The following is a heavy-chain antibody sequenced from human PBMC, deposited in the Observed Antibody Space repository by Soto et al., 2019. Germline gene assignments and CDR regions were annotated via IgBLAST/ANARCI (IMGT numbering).Heavy chain of an antibody. J-gene: IGHJ4*02. D-gene: IGHD1-26*01. CDR3: ARDPGSYHFDY. V-gene: IGHV3-64*01. Sequence: PGGSLRLSCAASGFTFSDYPFHWVRQAPGKGLEYVSAISSNGGSTYYANPVKGRFTISRDNSKNTLYLQMGSLRAEDMAVYYCARDPGSYHFDYWGQGTLVTVSS. CDR1: GFTFSDYP. CDR2: ISSNGGST.